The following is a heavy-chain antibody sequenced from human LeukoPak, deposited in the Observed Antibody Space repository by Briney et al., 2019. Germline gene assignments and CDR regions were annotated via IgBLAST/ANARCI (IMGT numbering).Heavy chain of an antibody. CDR1: GFTFSSYW. J-gene: IGHJ5*02. CDR3: ASWGWQYSSSYWFDP. V-gene: IGHV3-7*01. Sequence: PGGSLRLSCAASGFTFSSYWMSWVRQAPGKGLEWVANIKQDGSEKYYVDSVKGRFTISRDNAKNSLYLQMNSLRAEDTAVYYCASWGWQYSSSYWFDPWGQGTLVTVSS. D-gene: IGHD6-6*01. CDR2: IKQDGSEK.